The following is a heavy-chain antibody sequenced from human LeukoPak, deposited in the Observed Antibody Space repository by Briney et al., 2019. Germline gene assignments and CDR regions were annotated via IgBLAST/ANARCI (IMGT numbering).Heavy chain of an antibody. J-gene: IGHJ4*02. V-gene: IGHV3-48*03. D-gene: IGHD3-22*01. Sequence: GGSLRLSCAASGFTFSSYEMNWVRQAPGKGLEWVSYISSSGSTIYYADSVKGRFTISRDNAKNSLYLQMNSLRAEGTAVYYCARSQGYYDSSGYYIRWGQGTLVTVSS. CDR1: GFTFSSYE. CDR2: ISSSGSTI. CDR3: ARSQGYYDSSGYYIR.